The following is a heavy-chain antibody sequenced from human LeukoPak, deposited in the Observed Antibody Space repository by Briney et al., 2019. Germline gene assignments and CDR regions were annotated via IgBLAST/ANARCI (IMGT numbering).Heavy chain of an antibody. V-gene: IGHV1-69*05. CDR1: GGTFSSYA. CDR3: ASATEGGGRSWYDDAFDI. D-gene: IGHD6-13*01. CDR2: IIPIFGTA. Sequence: ASVKVSCKASGGTFSSYAISWVRQAPGQGLEWMGRIIPIFGTANYAQKFQGRVTITTDESTSTAYMELSSLRSEDTAVYYCASATEGGGRSWYDDAFDIWGQGTMVTVSS. J-gene: IGHJ3*02.